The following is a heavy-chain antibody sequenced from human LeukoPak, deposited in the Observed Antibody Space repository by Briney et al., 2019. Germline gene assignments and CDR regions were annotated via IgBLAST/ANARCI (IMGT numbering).Heavy chain of an antibody. CDR1: GGSISSHY. V-gene: IGHV4-59*11. D-gene: IGHD3-22*01. CDR3: ASDGSSRYYYHWFDP. CDR2: IYYSGST. J-gene: IGHJ5*02. Sequence: SETLSLTCTVSGGSISSHYWSWIRQPPGKGLEWIGYIYYSGSTNYNPSLKSRVTISVDTSKNQFSLKLSSVTAADTAVYYCASDGSSRYYYHWFDPWGQGTLVTVSS.